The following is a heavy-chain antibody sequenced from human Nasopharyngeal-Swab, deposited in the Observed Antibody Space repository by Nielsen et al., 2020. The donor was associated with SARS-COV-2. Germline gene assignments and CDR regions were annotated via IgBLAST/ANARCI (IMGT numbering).Heavy chain of an antibody. D-gene: IGHD6-19*01. CDR2: FDPEDGET. J-gene: IGHJ4*02. V-gene: IGHV1-24*01. Sequence: SVKVSCKVSGYTLTELSMHWVRQAPGKGLEWMGGFDPEDGETIYAQKFQGRVTMTTDTSTNTAYMELRSLRSDDTAVYYCARDDRITSGSLFDYWGQGTLVTVSS. CDR1: GYTLTELS. CDR3: ARDDRITSGSLFDY.